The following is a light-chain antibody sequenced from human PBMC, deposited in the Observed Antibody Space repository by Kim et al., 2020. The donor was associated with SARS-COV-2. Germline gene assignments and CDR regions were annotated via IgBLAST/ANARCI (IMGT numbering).Light chain of an antibody. Sequence: AIRITQSPSSLSASTGDRVTITCRASQGISSYLAWYQQKPGTAPKLLIYAASTLQSGVPSRFSGSGSGTDFTLTISCLQSEDFATYYCQQYYSYPRSFGQGTKVDIK. J-gene: IGKJ1*01. CDR3: QQYYSYPRS. V-gene: IGKV1-8*01. CDR2: AAS. CDR1: QGISSY.